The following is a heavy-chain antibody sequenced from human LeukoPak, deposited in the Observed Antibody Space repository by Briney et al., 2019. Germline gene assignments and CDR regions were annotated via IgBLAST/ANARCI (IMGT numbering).Heavy chain of an antibody. D-gene: IGHD2-2*01. V-gene: IGHV3-15*01. Sequence: TGGSLRLSCAASGFSFDSAWMHWIRQAPGKGLEWAGRIRSEADGGTTDCAAPVKGRFSISRDDSKNTLYLQMNSLRIEDTAVYYCTTAFFVVDQRWGQGTLVTVSS. J-gene: IGHJ4*02. CDR2: IRSEADGGTT. CDR3: TTAFFVVDQR. CDR1: GFSFDSAW.